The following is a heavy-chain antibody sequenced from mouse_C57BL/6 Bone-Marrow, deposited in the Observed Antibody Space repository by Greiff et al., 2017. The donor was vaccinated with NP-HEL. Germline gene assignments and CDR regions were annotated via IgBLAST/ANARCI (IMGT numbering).Heavy chain of an antibody. Sequence: EVQRVESGEGLVKPGGSLKLSCAASGFTFSSYAMSWVRQTPEKRLEWVAYISSGGDYIYYADTVKGRFTISRDNARNTLYLQMSSLKSEDTAMYYCTREIPYYYGSSPYWYFDVWGTGTTVTVSS. CDR1: GFTFSSYA. D-gene: IGHD1-1*01. J-gene: IGHJ1*03. CDR2: ISSGGDYI. CDR3: TREIPYYYGSSPYWYFDV. V-gene: IGHV5-9-1*02.